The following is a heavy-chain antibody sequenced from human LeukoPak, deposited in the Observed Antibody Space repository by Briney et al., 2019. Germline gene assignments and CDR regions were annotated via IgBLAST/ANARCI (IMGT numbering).Heavy chain of an antibody. CDR2: IIPIFGTA. Sequence: SVKVSCKASGDTFSSYAISWVRQAPGQGLEWMGGIIPIFGTANYAQKFQGRVTITTDESTSTAYMELSSLRSEDTAVYYCAHSSGYSYGYRWFDPWGQGTLVTVSS. CDR3: AHSSGYSYGYRWFDP. D-gene: IGHD5-18*01. CDR1: GDTFSSYA. V-gene: IGHV1-69*05. J-gene: IGHJ5*02.